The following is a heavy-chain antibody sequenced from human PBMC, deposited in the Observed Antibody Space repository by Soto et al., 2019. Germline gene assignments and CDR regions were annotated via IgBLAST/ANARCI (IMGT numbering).Heavy chain of an antibody. Sequence: SETLSLTCTVSGGSISSYYWSWIRQPPGKGLEWIGYIYYSGSTNYNPSLKSRVTISVDTSKNQFSLKLSSVTAADTAVYYCARRRGGGSGSYYNYYYYYMDVWGKGTTVTVSS. D-gene: IGHD3-10*01. V-gene: IGHV4-59*01. CDR1: GGSISSYY. CDR3: ARRRGGGSGSYYNYYYYYMDV. CDR2: IYYSGST. J-gene: IGHJ6*03.